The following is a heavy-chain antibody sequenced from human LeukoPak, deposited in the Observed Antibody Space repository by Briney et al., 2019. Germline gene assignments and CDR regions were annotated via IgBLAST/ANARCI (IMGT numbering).Heavy chain of an antibody. Sequence: PSETLSLTCTVSGGSISNNNYYWSWIRQPPGKGLEWIGYIYYSGSTNYNPSLKSRVTISVDTSKNQFSLKLTSVTAADTAVYYCARASYSYDINGWVPFDYWGQGTLVTVSS. CDR1: GGSISNNNYY. D-gene: IGHD3-22*01. CDR2: IYYSGST. V-gene: IGHV4-61*05. J-gene: IGHJ4*02. CDR3: ARASYSYDINGWVPFDY.